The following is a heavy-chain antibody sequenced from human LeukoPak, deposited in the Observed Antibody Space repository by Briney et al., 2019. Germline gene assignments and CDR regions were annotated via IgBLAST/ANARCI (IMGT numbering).Heavy chain of an antibody. J-gene: IGHJ4*02. Sequence: PSETLSLTCAVYGGSFSGYYWSWIRQPPGKGLEWIGEISHSGSTNYNPSLKSRVTISVDTSKNQFSLKLSSVTAADTAVYYCASTHVTMVRGIIDYWGQGTLVTVSS. D-gene: IGHD3-10*01. V-gene: IGHV4-34*01. CDR2: ISHSGST. CDR1: GGSFSGYY. CDR3: ASTHVTMVRGIIDY.